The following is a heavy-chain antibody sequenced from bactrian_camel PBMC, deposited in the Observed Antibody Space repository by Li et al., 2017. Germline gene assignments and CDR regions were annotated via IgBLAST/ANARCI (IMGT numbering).Heavy chain of an antibody. D-gene: IGHD2*01. CDR2: LSWDRKS. Sequence: HVQLVESGGGSVQAGGSLRLSCTASGFTLDGSDMGWYRQAPGNECELVSTLSWDRKSFYADSVKGRFTISRDYAKNSLYLQMNSLRTQDTAMYYCTALCFLPPYNSGQGTQVTVS. CDR1: GFTLDGSD. V-gene: IGHV3S55*01. J-gene: IGHJ4*01.